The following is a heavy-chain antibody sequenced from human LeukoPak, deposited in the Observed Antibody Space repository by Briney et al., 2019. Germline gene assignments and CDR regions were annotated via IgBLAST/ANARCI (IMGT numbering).Heavy chain of an antibody. CDR2: IYTSGST. Sequence: SETLSLTCAVSGGSISSYYWSWIRQPAGKGLEWIGRIYTSGSTNYNPSLKSRVTMSVDTSKNQFSLKLSSVTAADTAVYYCARDKYYYDSSGSIRFDYWGQGTLVTVSS. CDR1: GGSISSYY. CDR3: ARDKYYYDSSGSIRFDY. D-gene: IGHD3-22*01. V-gene: IGHV4-4*07. J-gene: IGHJ4*02.